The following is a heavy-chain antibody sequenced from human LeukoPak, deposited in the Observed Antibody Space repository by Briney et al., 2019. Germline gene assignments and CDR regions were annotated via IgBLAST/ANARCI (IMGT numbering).Heavy chain of an antibody. CDR1: GFTFSSYA. CDR2: ISGSGGST. V-gene: IGHV3-23*01. D-gene: IGHD6-19*01. J-gene: IGHJ4*02. CDR3: AKAESCGWPAGGFDY. Sequence: RTGGSLRLSCAASGFTFSSYAMSWVRQAPGKGLEWVSAISGSGGSTYYADSVKGRFTISRDNSKNTLYLQMNSLRAEDTAVYYCAKAESCGWPAGGFDYWGQGTLVTVSS.